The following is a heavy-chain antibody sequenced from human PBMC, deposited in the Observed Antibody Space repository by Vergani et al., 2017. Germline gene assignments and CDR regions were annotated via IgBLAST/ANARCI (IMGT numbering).Heavy chain of an antibody. CDR3: AKDLKVATISPYYFDY. D-gene: IGHD5-12*01. Sequence: EVQLVESGGGLVQPGRSLRLSCAASGFTFSSYAMSWVRQAPGKGLEWVSAISGSGGSTYYADSVKGRFTISRDNSKNTLYLQMNSLRAEDTAVYYCAKDLKVATISPYYFDYWGQGTLVTVSS. CDR1: GFTFSSYA. V-gene: IGHV3-23*04. CDR2: ISGSGGST. J-gene: IGHJ4*02.